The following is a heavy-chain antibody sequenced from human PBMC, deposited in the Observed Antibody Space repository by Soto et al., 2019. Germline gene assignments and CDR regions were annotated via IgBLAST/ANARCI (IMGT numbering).Heavy chain of an antibody. J-gene: IGHJ6*02. CDR3: ARDCLRAWSSGWSKPPSYTYYYYRMDV. CDR1: GCSISSYY. V-gene: IGHV4-4*07. CDR2: IYTSGST. Sequence: XETLCLTCTVAGCSISSYYWSWVRQPAGKGLDWIGRIYTSGSTKCNPSLKSRVTMSGGTSKNQFSLKLGSVTAADTAVYYCARDCLRAWSSGWSKPPSYTYYYYRMDVWGQGTTVTVSS. D-gene: IGHD6-19*01.